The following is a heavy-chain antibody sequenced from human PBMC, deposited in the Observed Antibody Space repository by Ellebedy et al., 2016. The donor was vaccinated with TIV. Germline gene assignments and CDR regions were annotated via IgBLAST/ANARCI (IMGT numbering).Heavy chain of an antibody. V-gene: IGHV4-59*01. CDR3: ARGIGRSSLDY. CDR1: GGSISSYY. J-gene: IGHJ4*02. Sequence: GSLRLSXTVSGGSISSYYWSWIRQPPGKGLEWIGYIYYSGSTNYNPSLKSRVTISVDTSKNQFSLKLSSVTAADTAVYYCARGIGRSSLDYWGQGTLVTVSS. D-gene: IGHD6-6*01. CDR2: IYYSGST.